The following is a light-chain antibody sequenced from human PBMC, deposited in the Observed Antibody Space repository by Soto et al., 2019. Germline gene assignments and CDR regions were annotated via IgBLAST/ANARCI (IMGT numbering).Light chain of an antibody. CDR2: GAS. CDR3: QHYGSSRT. Sequence: EIVLTQSPGTLSLSPGERATLSCRASQSVSSSYLAWYQQKPGQAPRLLIYGASSRATGIPDRFSGSGSGTDFTLTISRLEPEDFAVYYCQHYGSSRTFGQGTKLDIK. CDR1: QSVSSSY. V-gene: IGKV3-20*01. J-gene: IGKJ1*01.